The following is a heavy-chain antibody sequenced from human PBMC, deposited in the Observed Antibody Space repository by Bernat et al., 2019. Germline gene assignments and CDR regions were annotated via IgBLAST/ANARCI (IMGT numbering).Heavy chain of an antibody. CDR2: IKSKADGGTT. V-gene: IGHV3-15*07. D-gene: IGHD1-26*01. CDR3: STGGYFLDY. CDR1: GFTFSNAW. J-gene: IGHJ4*02. Sequence: EVQLVESGGGLVRPGGSLRLSCAGSGFTFSNAWMNLVRQAPGRGLEVVARIKSKADGGTTDDDAPVKGKFTISRDDSKNTVYVQMNSLKTEDTAVYYCSTGGYFLDYWGQGTLVTVSS.